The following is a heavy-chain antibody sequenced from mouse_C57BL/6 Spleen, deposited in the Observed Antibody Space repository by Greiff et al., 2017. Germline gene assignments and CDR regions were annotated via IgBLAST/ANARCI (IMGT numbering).Heavy chain of an antibody. V-gene: IGHV1-55*01. Sequence: VKLQQPGAELVKPGASVKMSCKASGYTFTSYWITWVKQRPGQGLEWIGDIYPGSGSTNYNEKFKSKATLTVDTSSSTAYMQLSSLTSEDSAVYYCARRGNGYFSWFAYWGQGTLVTVSA. D-gene: IGHD2-3*01. CDR1: GYTFTSYW. CDR2: IYPGSGST. J-gene: IGHJ3*01. CDR3: ARRGNGYFSWFAY.